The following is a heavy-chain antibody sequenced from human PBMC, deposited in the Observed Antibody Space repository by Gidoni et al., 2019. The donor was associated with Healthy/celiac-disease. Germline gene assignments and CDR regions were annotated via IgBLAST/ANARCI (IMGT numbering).Heavy chain of an antibody. D-gene: IGHD5-12*01. CDR2: ISYDGSNK. CDR1: GFTFSSYG. J-gene: IGHJ6*03. Sequence: QVQLVESGGGVVQPGRSMRLSCAASGFTFSSYGMHWVRQAPGKGLEWVAVISYDGSNKYYANSVKDRFTISRDNSKNTLYLQMNSLRAEDTAVYYCAKDIVATTYYYYYMDVWGKGTTVTVSS. CDR3: AKDIVATTYYYYYMDV. V-gene: IGHV3-30*18.